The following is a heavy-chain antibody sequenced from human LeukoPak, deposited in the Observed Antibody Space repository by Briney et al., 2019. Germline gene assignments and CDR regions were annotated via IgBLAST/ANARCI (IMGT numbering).Heavy chain of an antibody. V-gene: IGHV1-3*01. J-gene: IGHJ4*02. Sequence: GASVKVSCKASGYTFTSYAMHWVRQAPGQRLEWMGWINVGNGNTKYSQNFQGRVTITRDTSASTAYMELTSLRPEDTAVYYCAVPEVAGSSYYFDYWGQGTLVTVSS. CDR2: INVGNGNT. CDR3: AVPEVAGSSYYFDY. CDR1: GYTFTSYA. D-gene: IGHD6-19*01.